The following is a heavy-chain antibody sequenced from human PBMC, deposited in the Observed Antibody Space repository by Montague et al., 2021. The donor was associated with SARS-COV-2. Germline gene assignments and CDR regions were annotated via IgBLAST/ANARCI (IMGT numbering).Heavy chain of an antibody. Sequence: TLSLTCTVSGGSISSGGYYWSWIRQHPGKGLEWIGYIYYSGSTYYNPSLKSRVIISVDTSKNQFSLKLSSVTAADTAVYYCARARITMIVVVNAFDIWGQGTMVTVSS. J-gene: IGHJ3*02. D-gene: IGHD3-22*01. V-gene: IGHV4-31*03. CDR3: ARARITMIVVVNAFDI. CDR1: GGSISSGGYY. CDR2: IYYSGST.